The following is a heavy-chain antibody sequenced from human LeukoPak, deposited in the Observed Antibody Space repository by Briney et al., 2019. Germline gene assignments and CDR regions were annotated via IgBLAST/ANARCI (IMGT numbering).Heavy chain of an antibody. CDR2: ISSSGSTI. CDR1: GFTFSDYY. Sequence: PGGSLRLSCAASGFTFSDYYMSWIRQAPGKGLEWVSYISSSGSTIYYADSVKGRFTISRDNAKNSLYLQMNSLRAEDTAVYYCARVYNILTDSLHYWGQGTLVTVSS. J-gene: IGHJ4*02. CDR3: ARVYNILTDSLHY. V-gene: IGHV3-11*04. D-gene: IGHD3-9*01.